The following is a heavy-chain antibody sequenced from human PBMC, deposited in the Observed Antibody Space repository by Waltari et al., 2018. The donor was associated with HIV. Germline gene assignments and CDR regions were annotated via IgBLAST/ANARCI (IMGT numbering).Heavy chain of an antibody. J-gene: IGHJ6*02. Sequence: QVQLVQSGAEVKKPGVSVKVSCKASGYTFTSYGISWVRQAPGQGLEWMGWISAYNGNTNYAQKLQGRVTMTTDTSTSTAYMELRSLRSDDTAVYYCARERRRIQLWPGRDYGMDVWGQGTTVTVSS. CDR3: ARERRRIQLWPGRDYGMDV. D-gene: IGHD5-18*01. CDR1: GYTFTSYG. V-gene: IGHV1-18*01. CDR2: ISAYNGNT.